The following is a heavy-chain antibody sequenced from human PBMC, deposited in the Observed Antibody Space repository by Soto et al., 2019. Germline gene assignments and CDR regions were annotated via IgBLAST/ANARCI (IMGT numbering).Heavy chain of an antibody. CDR3: ARDMRRVATITDDAFDI. D-gene: IGHD5-12*01. CDR2: IYYSGST. V-gene: IGHV4-59*01. Sequence: SECLSLTCTVSVGSISSYYWSWIRQPPGKGLEWIGYIYYSGSTNCNPSLKSRVTISVDTSKNQFSLKLSSVTAADTAVYYCARDMRRVATITDDAFDIWGQGTMVT. CDR1: VGSISSYY. J-gene: IGHJ3*02.